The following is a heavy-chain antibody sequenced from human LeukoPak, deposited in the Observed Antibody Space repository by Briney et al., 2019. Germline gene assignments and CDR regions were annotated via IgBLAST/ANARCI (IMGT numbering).Heavy chain of an antibody. CDR2: ITANTRGRIT. J-gene: IGHJ4*02. CDR1: GFTFSSYG. CDR3: AKAPNYYDSSGYGDYFDY. V-gene: IGHV3-23*01. D-gene: IGHD3-22*01. Sequence: GGSLRLSCAASGFTFSSYGMHWVRQAPGKGLEWVSGITANTRGRITYYADSVKGRFTISRDNSKNTLYLQMNSLRVEDTALYYCAKAPNYYDSSGYGDYFDYWGQGSLVTVSS.